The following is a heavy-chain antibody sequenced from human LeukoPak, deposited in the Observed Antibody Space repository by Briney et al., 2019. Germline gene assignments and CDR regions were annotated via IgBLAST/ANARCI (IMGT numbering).Heavy chain of an antibody. D-gene: IGHD3-22*01. J-gene: IGHJ4*02. CDR2: ISSSSSTI. CDR1: GFTFSSYS. CDR3: ARDMFDNYYDSSGTPDY. V-gene: IGHV3-48*01. Sequence: PGGSLRLSCAASGFTFSSYSMNWVRQAPGKGLEWVSYISSSSSTIYYADSVKGRFTISRDNAKNSLYLQMNSLRAEDTAVYYCARDMFDNYYDSSGTPDYWGQGTLVTVSS.